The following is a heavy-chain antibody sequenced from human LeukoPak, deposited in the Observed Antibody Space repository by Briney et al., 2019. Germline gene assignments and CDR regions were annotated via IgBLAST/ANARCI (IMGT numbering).Heavy chain of an antibody. CDR3: ARDTPQHLKRYDY. D-gene: IGHD6-13*01. J-gene: IGHJ4*02. CDR2: INTHNGNT. CDR1: GDNFDKVG. V-gene: IGHV1-18*01. Sequence: ASVKVSCKASGDNFDKVGIAWVRQAPGQGLEWMGWINTHNGNTKYAQQYQGRVTMTTDTSTSTVYMELRSLRSDDTAVYFCARDTPQHLKRYDYWGQGTQVTVSS.